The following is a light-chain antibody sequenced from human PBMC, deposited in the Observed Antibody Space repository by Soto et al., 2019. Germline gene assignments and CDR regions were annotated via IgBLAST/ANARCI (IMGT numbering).Light chain of an antibody. CDR3: QQYYITPLT. CDR1: QSVLYSTNNKNY. J-gene: IGKJ4*01. V-gene: IGKV4-1*01. Sequence: DIVMTQSPDSLAVSLGERATINCKSSQSVLYSTNNKNYLAWYQQKPGQPPKLLIYWAATRESGVLDRFCGSGSGTDFTLTISSLQAEDVAVYYCQQYYITPLTFGGGTKVEIK. CDR2: WAA.